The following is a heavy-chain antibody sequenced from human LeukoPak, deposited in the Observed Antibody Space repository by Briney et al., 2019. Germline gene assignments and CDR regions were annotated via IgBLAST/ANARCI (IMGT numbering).Heavy chain of an antibody. CDR3: ARIRFLEREDAFDI. D-gene: IGHD3-3*01. J-gene: IGHJ3*02. CDR1: GFTVSSNY. Sequence: GGSLRLSCAASGFTVSSNYMTWVRQAPGKGLEWVSVIYSGGSTYYADSVKGRFTISRDNSKNTLYLQMNSLRAEDMAVYYCARIRFLEREDAFDIWGQGTMVTVSS. CDR2: IYSGGST. V-gene: IGHV3-66*02.